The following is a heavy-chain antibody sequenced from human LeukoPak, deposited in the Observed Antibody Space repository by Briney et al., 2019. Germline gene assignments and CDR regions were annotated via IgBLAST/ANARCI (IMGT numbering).Heavy chain of an antibody. CDR1: GFTFSSYA. CDR2: ISVGGGNT. D-gene: IGHD6-13*01. Sequence: GGSLRLSCAASGFTFSSYAMSWVRQVPGKGLEWVSGISVGGGNTYYADSVKGRFTISRDSSKNTLYLQINSLRAEDTAVYYCAKESAGGSSYYYYYYYYMDVWGKGTTVTVSS. V-gene: IGHV3-23*01. J-gene: IGHJ6*03. CDR3: AKESAGGSSYYYYYYYYMDV.